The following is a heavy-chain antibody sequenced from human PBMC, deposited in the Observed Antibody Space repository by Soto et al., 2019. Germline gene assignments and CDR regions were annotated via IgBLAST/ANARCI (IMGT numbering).Heavy chain of an antibody. CDR1: GGSISSGSYH. CDR2: THYSGSA. V-gene: IGHV4-39*01. CDR3: ARTANWLDS. J-gene: IGHJ5*01. Sequence: SETLSLTCTVSGGSISSGSYHWGWIRQAPGKGLEWIGNTHYSGSAYYNPSLKSRVTISVDTSNSQVSLRLSSVTAADTAIYYCARTANWLDSWGQGTLVTVSS.